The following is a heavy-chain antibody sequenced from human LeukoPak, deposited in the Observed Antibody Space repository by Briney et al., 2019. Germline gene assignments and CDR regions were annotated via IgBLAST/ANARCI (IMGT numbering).Heavy chain of an antibody. V-gene: IGHV4-59*02. CDR2: IYHTGST. CDR3: ARLRRHYYGSGSYYRNYMDV. Sequence: SETLSLTCTISGGSVSDYYWSWIRQSPGKGLEWIGYIYHTGSTSYSPSLKSRVTISADTSQNQFSLKLSSVTAADTAVYYCARLRRHYYGSGSYYRNYMDVWGKGTTVTISS. CDR1: GGSVSDYY. D-gene: IGHD3-10*01. J-gene: IGHJ6*03.